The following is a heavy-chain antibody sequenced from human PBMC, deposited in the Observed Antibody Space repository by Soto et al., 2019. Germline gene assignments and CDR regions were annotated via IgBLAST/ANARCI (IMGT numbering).Heavy chain of an antibody. CDR1: GGTFSSYA. CDR3: EREGGSGAKFNY. D-gene: IGHD1-26*01. V-gene: IGHV1-69*01. CDR2: IIPIFGTA. Sequence: QVQLVQSGAEVKKPGSSVKVSCKASGGTFSSYAISWVRQAPGQGLEWMGGIIPIFGTANYAQKFQGRVMITADESTSTAYMELSSLRSEDTAVYDCEREGGSGAKFNYWGQGTLVTVSS. J-gene: IGHJ4*02.